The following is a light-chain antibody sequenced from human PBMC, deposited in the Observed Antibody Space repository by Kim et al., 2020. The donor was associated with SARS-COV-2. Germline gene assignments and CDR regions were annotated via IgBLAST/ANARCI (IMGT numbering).Light chain of an antibody. CDR3: CSYARGSAYV. CDR2: DVI. V-gene: IGLV2-14*03. J-gene: IGLJ1*01. Sequence: QSALTQPASVSGSPGQSITISCTGTSSDVGGYNYVSWYQQHPGKAPKLLIYDVINRPSGVSNRFSVSKSGNTASLTISGLQAEDEADYYCCSYARGSAYVFGPGTKVTVL. CDR1: SSDVGGYNY.